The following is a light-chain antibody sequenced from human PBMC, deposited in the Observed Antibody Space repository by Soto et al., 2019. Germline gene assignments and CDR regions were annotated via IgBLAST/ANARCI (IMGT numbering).Light chain of an antibody. CDR3: SSYVGNDNWV. Sequence: QSVLTQPPSASGSPGQSVTISCTGTSSDVGAYKYVSWYQQHPGKAPKLIIYEVSERPSGVPDRFSGSKSGNTASLTVSGLQAEDEADYYCSSYVGNDNWVFGGGTKLTVL. V-gene: IGLV2-8*01. CDR2: EVS. CDR1: SSDVGAYKY. J-gene: IGLJ3*02.